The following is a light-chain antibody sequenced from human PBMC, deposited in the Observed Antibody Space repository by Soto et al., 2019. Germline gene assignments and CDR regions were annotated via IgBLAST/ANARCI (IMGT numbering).Light chain of an antibody. J-gene: IGKJ5*01. CDR2: DTS. V-gene: IGKV3-11*01. CDR3: QQRSDSIT. Sequence: EVVLTQSPATLSLAPWERATLSCRASQFLSSYLAWYQQKPGQPPRLLIYDTSNRATGIPARFSGSRSGTDFTLTISSLEPEDFAVYYCQQRSDSITFGQGTRLEIK. CDR1: QFLSSY.